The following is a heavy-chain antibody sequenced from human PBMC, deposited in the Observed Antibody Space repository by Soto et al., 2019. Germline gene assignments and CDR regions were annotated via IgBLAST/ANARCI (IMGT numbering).Heavy chain of an antibody. D-gene: IGHD5-12*01. CDR3: ARHVFKPNYSGPRNVDFDY. Sequence: SETLSLTCTVSGGSISSSSYYWGWIRQPPGKGLEWIGSIYYSGSTYYNPSLKSRVTISVDTSKNQFSLKLSSVTAADTAVYYCARHVFKPNYSGPRNVDFDYVGQGT. CDR2: IYYSGST. J-gene: IGHJ4*02. CDR1: GGSISSSSYY. V-gene: IGHV4-39*01.